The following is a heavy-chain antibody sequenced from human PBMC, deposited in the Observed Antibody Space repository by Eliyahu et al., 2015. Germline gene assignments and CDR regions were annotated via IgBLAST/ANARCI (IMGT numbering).Heavy chain of an antibody. Sequence: EVQLLESGGGLVQPGGSLXLSCSAXGFTFINYAMNWVRQAPGKGLERVAGISGTGSNTYYADSVLGRFTISRDNSNNSVYLEMNSLRADDSAVYYCAKNSLYSNFDYWGQGTLVTVSS. CDR3: AKNSLYSNFDY. CDR1: GFTFINYA. CDR2: ISGTGSNT. D-gene: IGHD5-18*01. V-gene: IGHV3-23*01. J-gene: IGHJ4*02.